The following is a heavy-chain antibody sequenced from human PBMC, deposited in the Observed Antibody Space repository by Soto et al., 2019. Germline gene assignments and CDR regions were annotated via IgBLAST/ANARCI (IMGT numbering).Heavy chain of an antibody. J-gene: IGHJ6*02. CDR3: ARDLGPFKVSTSLRPYYYGMDV. CDR2: IYHSGST. D-gene: IGHD2-2*01. CDR1: GGSINSSNW. Sequence: PSETLSLTCAVSGGSINSSNWWSWVRQPPGKGLEWIGEIYHSGSTNYNPSLKSRVTISVDKSKDQFSLKLSSLTAADTAVYYCARDLGPFKVSTSLRPYYYGMDVWGQGTTVTVSS. V-gene: IGHV4-4*02.